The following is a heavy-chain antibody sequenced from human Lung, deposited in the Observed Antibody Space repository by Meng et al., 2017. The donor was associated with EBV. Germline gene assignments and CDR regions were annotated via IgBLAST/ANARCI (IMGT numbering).Heavy chain of an antibody. V-gene: IGHV7-4-1*02. J-gene: IGHJ4*02. CDR3: VRNLGSGWNPFDY. CDR2: FNSNTGYP. CDR1: GYSFSTYA. D-gene: IGHD6-19*01. Sequence: VQLVLSVLDLEGPGAPVQVCGKGAGYSFSTYARHWEQQDPGLGPVCTGWFNSNTGYPTYELGFTGRFVVSLDASVSTAYLQIRSLTSEGTAVDYCVRNLGSGWNPFDYWGQGTLVTVSS.